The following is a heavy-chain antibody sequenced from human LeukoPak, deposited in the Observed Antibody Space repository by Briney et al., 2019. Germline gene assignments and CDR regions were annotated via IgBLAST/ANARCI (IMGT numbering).Heavy chain of an antibody. J-gene: IGHJ4*02. V-gene: IGHV3-48*04. CDR3: ANSRYDSSGYYGIIGY. D-gene: IGHD3-22*01. CDR2: ISSRSTTI. CDR1: GFTFSTYA. Sequence: GGSLRLSCAASGFTFSTYAMNWVRQAPGKGLDWVSYISSRSTTIYYADSVKGRFTISRDNAKNSLYLQMNSLRAEDTAVYYWANSRYDSSGYYGIIGYWGQGTLVTVSS.